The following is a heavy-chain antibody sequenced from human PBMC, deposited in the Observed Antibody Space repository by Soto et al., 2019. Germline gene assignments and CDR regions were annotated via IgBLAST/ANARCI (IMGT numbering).Heavy chain of an antibody. Sequence: SETLSLTCTVSGGSISSDGYYWSWLRQRPGKGLEWIGYIYYSGSTYYNPSLKSRLTISVDTSKNQFSLKLNSVTAADTALYYCARGLSAAKVVTCYFDYWGQGTLVTVSS. D-gene: IGHD2-21*02. J-gene: IGHJ4*02. CDR1: GGSISSDGYY. CDR3: ARGLSAAKVVTCYFDY. V-gene: IGHV4-31*03. CDR2: IYYSGST.